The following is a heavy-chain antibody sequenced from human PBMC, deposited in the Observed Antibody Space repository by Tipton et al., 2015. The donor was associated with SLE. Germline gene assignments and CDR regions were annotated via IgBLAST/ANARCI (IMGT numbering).Heavy chain of an antibody. J-gene: IGHJ4*02. Sequence: SLRLSCAASGFTFSSYWMHWVRQAPGKGLVWVSRINSDGSSTSYADSVKGRFTISRDNAKNTLYLQMNSLRAEDTAAYYCARMGLTGIVGASDYWGQGTLVTVSS. CDR1: GFTFSSYW. V-gene: IGHV3-74*01. D-gene: IGHD1-26*01. CDR3: ARMGLTGIVGASDY. CDR2: INSDGSST.